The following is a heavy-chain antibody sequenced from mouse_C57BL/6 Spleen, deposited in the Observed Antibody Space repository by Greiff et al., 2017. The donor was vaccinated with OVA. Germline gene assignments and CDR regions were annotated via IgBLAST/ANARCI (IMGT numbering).Heavy chain of an antibody. CDR3: AREDDGYPFAY. V-gene: IGHV5-17*01. D-gene: IGHD2-3*01. CDR1: GFTFSDYG. Sequence: EVHLVESGGGLVKPGGSLKLSCAASGFTFSDYGMHWVRQAPEKGLEWVAYISSGSSTIYYADTVKGRFTISRDNAKNTLFLQMTRLGSEDTAMYYCAREDDGYPFAYWGQGTLVTVSA. CDR2: ISSGSSTI. J-gene: IGHJ3*01.